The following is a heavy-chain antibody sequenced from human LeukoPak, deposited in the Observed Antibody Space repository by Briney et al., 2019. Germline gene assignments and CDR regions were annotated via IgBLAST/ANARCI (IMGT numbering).Heavy chain of an antibody. CDR2: IYYTGGT. V-gene: IGHV4-39*01. Sequence: SETLSLTCSVSGGSITSSSYYWGWIRQPPEKGLEWIGSIYYTGGTYYSPSLKSRVTISVDTSKNQFSLKLTSVTAADTAVYYCARHGGTRVTLVEVYYFDYWGQGTLVTVSS. D-gene: IGHD4-11*01. CDR1: GGSITSSSYY. J-gene: IGHJ4*02. CDR3: ARHGGTRVTLVEVYYFDY.